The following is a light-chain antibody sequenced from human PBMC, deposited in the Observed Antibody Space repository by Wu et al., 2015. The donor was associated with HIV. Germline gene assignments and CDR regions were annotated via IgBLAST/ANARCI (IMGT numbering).Light chain of an antibody. CDR3: QQSGGSPLT. J-gene: IGKJ4*01. V-gene: IGKV3-20*01. CDR1: QSVSSTY. CDR2: GVS. Sequence: EIVLTQSPGTLSLSPGERATLSCRASQSVSSTYLAWYQQKPGQAPRLLIYGVSSRATGIPDRFSGSGSGTDFTLTINKLEPEDFAVYYCQQSGGSPLTFGGGTRVEIK.